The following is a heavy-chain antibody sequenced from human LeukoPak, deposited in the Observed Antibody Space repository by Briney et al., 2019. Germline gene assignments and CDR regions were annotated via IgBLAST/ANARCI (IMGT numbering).Heavy chain of an antibody. CDR2: MNPNSGNT. D-gene: IGHD6-19*01. CDR3: ASVNPYSSGWYDLDY. J-gene: IGHJ4*02. V-gene: IGHV1-8*01. Sequence: ASVKVSCKASGYTFTSYDINWVRQATGQGLERKGWMNPNSGNTGYAQKFQGRVTMTRNTSISTAYMELSSLRSEDTAVYYCASVNPYSSGWYDLDYWGQGTLVTVSS. CDR1: GYTFTSYD.